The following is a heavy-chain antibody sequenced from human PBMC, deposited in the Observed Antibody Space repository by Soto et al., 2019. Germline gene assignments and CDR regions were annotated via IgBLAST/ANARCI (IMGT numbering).Heavy chain of an antibody. CDR2: IYYSGST. V-gene: IGHV4-39*01. CDR1: GGSISSSSYY. J-gene: IGHJ5*02. Sequence: PSETLSLTCTVSGGSISSSSYYWGRIRQPPGKGLEWIGSIYYSGSTYYNPSLKSRVTISVDTSKNQFSLKLSSVTAADTAVYYCARRVVVPAAMGSSWFDPWGQGTLVTVSS. CDR3: ARRVVVPAAMGSSWFDP. D-gene: IGHD2-2*01.